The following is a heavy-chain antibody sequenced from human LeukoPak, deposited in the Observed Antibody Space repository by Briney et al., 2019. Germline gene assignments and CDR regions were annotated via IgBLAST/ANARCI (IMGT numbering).Heavy chain of an antibody. CDR1: GYTFTGYY. Sequence: ASVKVSCKTSGYTFTGYYVHWVRQAPGQGLKWMGRINPKSGGTNYAQKFQGRVTMTRDTSISTAYMELSRLRSDDTAVYYCARGCSGGSCYGFDYWGQGTLVTVSS. D-gene: IGHD2-15*01. CDR2: INPKSGGT. V-gene: IGHV1-2*06. CDR3: ARGCSGGSCYGFDY. J-gene: IGHJ4*02.